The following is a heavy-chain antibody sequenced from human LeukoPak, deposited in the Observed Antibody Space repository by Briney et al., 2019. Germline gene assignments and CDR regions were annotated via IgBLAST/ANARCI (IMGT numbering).Heavy chain of an antibody. Sequence: GGSLRLSCAASGFYFANYAMNWVRQAPGKGLEWVSGITSGGLTFYASSVKGRFTISRDNSEKTLYLQINSLRAEDTALYYCGQDWAWGAFGNWGQGALVTVSS. CDR1: GFYFANYA. V-gene: IGHV3-23*01. D-gene: IGHD1-26*01. CDR3: GQDWAWGAFGN. CDR2: ITSGGLT. J-gene: IGHJ4*02.